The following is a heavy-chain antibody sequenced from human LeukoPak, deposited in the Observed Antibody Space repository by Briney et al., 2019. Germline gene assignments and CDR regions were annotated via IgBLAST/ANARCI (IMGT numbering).Heavy chain of an antibody. J-gene: IGHJ4*02. CDR3: ASNSYYYDSSGHYRGAFDY. D-gene: IGHD3-22*01. CDR1: GYTFTGYY. CDR2: IKPNSGGT. Sequence: ASVKVSCKASGYTFTGYYLHWVRQAPGQGLEWMGWIKPNSGGTNYAQKFQGRVTMTRDTSISTAYMEVSRLISDDTAVYYCASNSYYYDSSGHYRGAFDYWGQGTLVTVSS. V-gene: IGHV1-2*02.